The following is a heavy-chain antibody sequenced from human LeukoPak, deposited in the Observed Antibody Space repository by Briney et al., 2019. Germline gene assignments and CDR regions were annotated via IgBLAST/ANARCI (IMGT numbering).Heavy chain of an antibody. V-gene: IGHV3-30*02. J-gene: IGHJ4*02. Sequence: GGSLRLSCAVSGFTFSDYTMNWVRQAPGKGLEWVASIESNGNEKYSSDSLKDRFTISRDNSKNTLYLQLNTVRPEDTAVFYCARGVTSWPQGPYHFDYWGQGTLVTVPS. CDR2: IESNGNEK. CDR1: GFTFSDYT. CDR3: ARGVTSWPQGPYHFDY. D-gene: IGHD2-2*01.